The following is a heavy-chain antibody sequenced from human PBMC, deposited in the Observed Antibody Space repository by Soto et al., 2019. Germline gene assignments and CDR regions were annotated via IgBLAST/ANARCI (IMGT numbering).Heavy chain of an antibody. D-gene: IGHD3-16*01. CDR3: ARASHDSDRTAYRPWDP. CDR2: IKQDGSKT. V-gene: IGHV3-7*05. J-gene: IGHJ5*01. CDR1: GFIFSDFW. Sequence: GGSLRLSCAASGFIFSDFWMNWGRQTPGKGLEWVANIKQDGSKTYYLDSVKGRFTISRDNAKNSLFLQMNSLRVEDTAVYFCARASHDSDRTAYRPWDPWGQGTLVTVSS.